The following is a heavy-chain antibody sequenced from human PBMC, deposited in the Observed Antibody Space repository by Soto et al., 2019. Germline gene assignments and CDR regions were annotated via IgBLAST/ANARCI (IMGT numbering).Heavy chain of an antibody. Sequence: GDSVKVSCKTYGYTLTAYYIYWLLQAPGQRLEWMGWVNPHGGAAVIAQKFLGSVTLTTDTSINTAYMELTSLTSDDTAIYYCARPPNPWEPYAFHIWGHGTLVTVSS. CDR3: ARPPNPWEPYAFHI. CDR1: GYTLTAYY. V-gene: IGHV1-2*04. J-gene: IGHJ3*02. CDR2: VNPHGGAA. D-gene: IGHD1-26*01.